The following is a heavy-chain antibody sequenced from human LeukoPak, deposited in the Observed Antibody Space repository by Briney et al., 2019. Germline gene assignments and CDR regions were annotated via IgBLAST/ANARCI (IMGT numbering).Heavy chain of an antibody. CDR3: AKDRPNYYDSSGHYYRRNGDY. Sequence: GGSLRLSCAASGFTFNSYAMTWVRQAPGKGLEWVSLITGNGGSTFYAGSVKGRLTISRDNSENTLYLQMNSLRVEDTAVYYCAKDRPNYYDSSGHYYRRNGDYWGQGTLVTVSS. CDR1: GFTFNSYA. CDR2: ITGNGGST. V-gene: IGHV3-23*01. J-gene: IGHJ4*02. D-gene: IGHD3-22*01.